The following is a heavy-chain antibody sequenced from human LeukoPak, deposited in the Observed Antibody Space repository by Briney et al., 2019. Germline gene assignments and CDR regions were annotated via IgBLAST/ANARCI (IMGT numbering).Heavy chain of an antibody. CDR1: GFTVSSNY. D-gene: IGHD6-13*01. CDR3: TIAAAGTPLGVY. V-gene: IGHV3-53*01. J-gene: IGHJ4*02. Sequence: PGGSLRLSCAASGFTVSSNYMSWVRQAPGKGLEWVSVIYSGGSTYYADSVKGRFTISRDNSKNTLYLQMNSLKTEDTAVYYCTIAAAGTPLGVYWGQGTLVTVSS. CDR2: IYSGGST.